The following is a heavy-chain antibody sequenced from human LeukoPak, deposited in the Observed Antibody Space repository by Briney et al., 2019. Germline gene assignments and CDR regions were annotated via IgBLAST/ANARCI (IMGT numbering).Heavy chain of an antibody. CDR2: ISGSGGST. D-gene: IGHD3-22*01. Sequence: TGGSLRLSCAASGFTFSSYAMSWVRQAPGKGLEWVSAISGSGGSTYYADSVKGRFTISRDNSKNTLYLQMNSLRAEDTAVYYCAKDRYYYDSSGYPDCWGQGTLVTVSS. CDR3: AKDRYYYDSSGYPDC. V-gene: IGHV3-23*01. CDR1: GFTFSSYA. J-gene: IGHJ4*02.